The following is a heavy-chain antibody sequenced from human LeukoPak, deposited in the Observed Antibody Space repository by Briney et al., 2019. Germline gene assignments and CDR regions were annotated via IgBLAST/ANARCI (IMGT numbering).Heavy chain of an antibody. CDR1: GFTFSSYG. V-gene: IGHV3-30*02. Sequence: GRSLRLSCAASGFTFSSYGMHWVRQAPGKGLEWVAFIRYDGSNKYYADSVKGRFTISRDNSKNTLYLQMNSLRAEDTAVYYCAKDHGESPDYWGQGTLVTVSS. J-gene: IGHJ4*02. CDR2: IRYDGSNK. CDR3: AKDHGESPDY. D-gene: IGHD3-10*01.